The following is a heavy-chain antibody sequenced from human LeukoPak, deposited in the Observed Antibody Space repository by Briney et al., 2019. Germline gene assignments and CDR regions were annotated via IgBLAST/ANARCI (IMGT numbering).Heavy chain of an antibody. J-gene: IGHJ4*02. CDR1: GFTFSSYA. D-gene: IGHD2-21*02. V-gene: IGHV3-23*01. CDR2: IKGGGGDP. Sequence: PGGSLRLSCAASGFTFSSYAMGWVRQAPGKGLEWVSSIKGGGGDPFYADSVRGRFIISRDNSKNTLYLQLNSLRAEDTAVYFCAKGGHDFNPFYCWGQGALVTVSS. CDR3: AKGGHDFNPFYC.